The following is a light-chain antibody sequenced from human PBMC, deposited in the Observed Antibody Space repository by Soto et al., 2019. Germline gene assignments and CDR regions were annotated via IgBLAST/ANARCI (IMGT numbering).Light chain of an antibody. J-gene: IGKJ5*01. V-gene: IGKV3-20*01. CDR3: QQYGSSTGIT. CDR1: QSVSSSY. CDR2: GTS. Sequence: EIVLTQSPGTLSLSPGERATLSCRASQSVSSSYLAWYQQKPGQAPRFLIYGTSSRATGIPDRFSGSGSGTDFSLTISRLEPEDFAVYYCQQYGSSTGITFGQGTRLEIK.